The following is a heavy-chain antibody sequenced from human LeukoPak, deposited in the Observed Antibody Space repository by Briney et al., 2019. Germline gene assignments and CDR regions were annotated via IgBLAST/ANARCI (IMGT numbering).Heavy chain of an antibody. D-gene: IGHD1-20*01. J-gene: IGHJ4*02. CDR3: ARRRITGTTPLDY. CDR2: IYYSGST. Sequence: SETLSLTCTVSGGSISSYYWSWIRQPPGKGLEWIGYIYYSGSTNYNPSLKSRVTISVDTSKNQFSLKLSSVTAADTAVYYCARRRITGTTPLDYWGQGTLVTVSS. CDR1: GGSISSYY. V-gene: IGHV4-59*08.